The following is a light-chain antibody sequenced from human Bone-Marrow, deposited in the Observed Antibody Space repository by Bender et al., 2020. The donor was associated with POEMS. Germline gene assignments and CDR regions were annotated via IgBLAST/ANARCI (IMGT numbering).Light chain of an antibody. J-gene: IGLJ2*01. CDR3: CSYAGDNTLV. CDR1: SSDIGGYDL. V-gene: IGLV2-23*01. Sequence: QSALTQPASVSGSPGQSITISCTGTSSDIGGYDLVSWYQQHPGKAPQLLIYEATKRPSGISYRFSGSKSGNTASLTISGLQAEDEAAYYCCSYAGDNTLVFGGGTKLTVL. CDR2: EAT.